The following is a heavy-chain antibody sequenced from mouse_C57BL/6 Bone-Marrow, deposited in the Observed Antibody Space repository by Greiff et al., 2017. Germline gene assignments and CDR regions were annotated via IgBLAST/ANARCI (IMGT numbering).Heavy chain of an antibody. CDR3: ARRCYYGSSSNWYFDV. D-gene: IGHD1-1*01. Sequence: QVQLQQPGAELVRPGTSVKLSCKASGYTFTSYWMHWVKQRPGQGLEWIGVIDPSDSYTNYNQKFKGKATLTVDTSSSTAYLQLSSLTSEDSAVYYCARRCYYGSSSNWYFDVWGTGTTVTVSS. CDR1: GYTFTSYW. J-gene: IGHJ1*03. V-gene: IGHV1-59*01. CDR2: IDPSDSYT.